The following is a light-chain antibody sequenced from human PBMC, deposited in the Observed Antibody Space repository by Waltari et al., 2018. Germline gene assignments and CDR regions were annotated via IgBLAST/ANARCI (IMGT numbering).Light chain of an antibody. Sequence: AIQMTQSPSSLSASVGDRVTITCRASQGIRNDLGWYQQKPGKAPELPIYAASTLQSGVPSRFSGSGSGTDFTLTISSLQPEDFATYYCLQDYNYPRTFGQGTKVEIK. CDR1: QGIRND. CDR3: LQDYNYPRT. V-gene: IGKV1-6*01. CDR2: AAS. J-gene: IGKJ1*01.